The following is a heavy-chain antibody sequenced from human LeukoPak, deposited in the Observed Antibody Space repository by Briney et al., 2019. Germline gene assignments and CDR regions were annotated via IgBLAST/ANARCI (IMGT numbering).Heavy chain of an antibody. CDR2: INPNSGGT. CDR3: ARDYYDILTGYYRVFDY. J-gene: IGHJ4*02. D-gene: IGHD3-9*01. V-gene: IGHV1-2*02. Sequence: ASVKVSCKASGYTFTGYYMHWVRQAPGQGLEWMGWINPNSGGTNYAQKFQGRVTMTRDTSISTAYMELSRLRSDDTAVYYCARDYYDILTGYYRVFDYWGQGTLVTVSS. CDR1: GYTFTGYY.